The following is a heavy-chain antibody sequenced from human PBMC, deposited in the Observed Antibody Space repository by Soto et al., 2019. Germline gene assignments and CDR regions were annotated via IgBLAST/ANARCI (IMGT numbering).Heavy chain of an antibody. Sequence: QLHLVQSGAVVKKPGASVTVSCSASGYPVTAYYMHWVRQAPGRGLEWMGGINPATGAAKYTQTFKGRVTMTRDASTSTVFMELRGLTSEATAVFYWARGGGVGVAGSAAFDMWGQGTLVTVSS. D-gene: IGHD3-3*01. CDR3: ARGGGVGVAGSAAFDM. J-gene: IGHJ3*02. CDR1: GYPVTAYY. V-gene: IGHV1-2*02. CDR2: INPATGAA.